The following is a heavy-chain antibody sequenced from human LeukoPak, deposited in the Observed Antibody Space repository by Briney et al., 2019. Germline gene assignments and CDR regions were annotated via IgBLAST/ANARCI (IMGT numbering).Heavy chain of an antibody. Sequence: PSETLSLTCAVSGGSISSGGYSWSWIRQPPGKGLEWIGYIYYSGSTNYNPSLKSRVTISVDTSKNQFSLKLSSVTAADTAVYYCARGWFGENYYYYMDVWGKGTTVTISS. J-gene: IGHJ6*03. CDR1: GGSISSGGYS. CDR2: IYYSGST. V-gene: IGHV4-61*08. CDR3: ARGWFGENYYYYMDV. D-gene: IGHD3-10*01.